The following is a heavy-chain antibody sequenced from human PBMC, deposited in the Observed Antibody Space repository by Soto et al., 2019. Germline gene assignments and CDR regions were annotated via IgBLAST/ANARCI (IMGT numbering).Heavy chain of an antibody. D-gene: IGHD3-16*01. J-gene: IGHJ4*02. CDR2: INHSGNS. CDR3: ARRETFSPYYFDY. V-gene: IGHV4-34*01. Sequence: QVQIQQWGAGLLKPSETLSLTCVVYGGSFSGYYWSWIRQSPGRGLEWIGEINHSGNSNYNPSLKSRITMSVDTPKNQFSLELSSVTAADTALYYCARRETFSPYYFDYWGQGTLVTVSS. CDR1: GGSFSGYY.